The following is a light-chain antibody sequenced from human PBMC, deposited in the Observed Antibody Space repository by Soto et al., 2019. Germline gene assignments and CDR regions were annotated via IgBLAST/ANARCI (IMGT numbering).Light chain of an antibody. J-gene: IGLJ3*02. Sequence: QSALTQPASVSGSPGQSITISCTGTSSDVGGYNYVSWYQQHPGKAPKVMIYEVSNRPSGVPNRFSGSKSGNTASLTISGVQADDEADYFCSSYTSSSTLVFGGGTKLTVL. CDR3: SSYTSSSTLV. CDR2: EVS. V-gene: IGLV2-14*01. CDR1: SSDVGGYNY.